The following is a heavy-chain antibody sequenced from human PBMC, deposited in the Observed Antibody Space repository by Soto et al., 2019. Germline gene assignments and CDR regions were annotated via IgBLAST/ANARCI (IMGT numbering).Heavy chain of an antibody. V-gene: IGHV1-18*01. CDR1: GYTFTSYG. J-gene: IGHJ4*02. Sequence: GASVKVSCKASGYTFTSYGISWVRQAPGQGLEWMGWISAYNGNTNYAQKLQGRVTMTTDTSTSTAYMELRSLRSDDTAVYYCARSSCSSTSCPFDYWGQGTLVTVAS. D-gene: IGHD2-2*01. CDR2: ISAYNGNT. CDR3: ARSSCSSTSCPFDY.